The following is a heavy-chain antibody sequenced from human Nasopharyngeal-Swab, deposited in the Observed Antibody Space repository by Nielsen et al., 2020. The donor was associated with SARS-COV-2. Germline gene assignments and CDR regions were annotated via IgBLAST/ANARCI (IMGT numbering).Heavy chain of an antibody. D-gene: IGHD5-24*01. J-gene: IGHJ6*03. CDR3: ARGGYNGKYYCSYMDV. V-gene: IGHV4-59*01. CDR2: IYYTGST. Sequence: WIRQPPGKGLEWIGYIYYTGSTNYHPSLKSRVTMSVDTSKNQFSLKLSSVTAADTAVYYCARGGYNGKYYCSYMDVWGKGTTVTVSS.